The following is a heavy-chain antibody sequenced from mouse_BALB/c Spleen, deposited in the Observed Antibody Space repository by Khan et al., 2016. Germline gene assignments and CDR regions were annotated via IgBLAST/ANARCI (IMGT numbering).Heavy chain of an antibody. Sequence: QVQLQQSGAELVRPGSSVKISCKAPGYAFSIYWMNWVKQRPGQGLEWIGQIYPGDGDTDYNGKFKDKATLTADKSSSTAYMQLSSLTSEDSAVYFGARSGYGYDYWGQGTTLTVSS. J-gene: IGHJ2*01. CDR2: IYPGDGDT. V-gene: IGHV1-80*01. CDR3: ARSGYGYDY. CDR1: GYAFSIYW. D-gene: IGHD2-2*01.